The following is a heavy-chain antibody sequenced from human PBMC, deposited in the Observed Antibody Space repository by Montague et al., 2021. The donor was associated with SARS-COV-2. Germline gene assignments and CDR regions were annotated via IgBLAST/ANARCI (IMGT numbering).Heavy chain of an antibody. V-gene: IGHV4-59*01. J-gene: IGHJ3*02. D-gene: IGHD4-23*01. CDR2: IYDGGAG. Sequence: SETLSLTCTVPGGSITGYYWSWLRRSPGKGLEWIAYIYDGGAGNYNPSLGSRVTISTDTSKNQLSLKVNSVTAADTAVYYCVRDHPYGGPRGAYDIWGQGTVVTVSS. CDR1: GGSITGYY. CDR3: VRDHPYGGPRGAYDI.